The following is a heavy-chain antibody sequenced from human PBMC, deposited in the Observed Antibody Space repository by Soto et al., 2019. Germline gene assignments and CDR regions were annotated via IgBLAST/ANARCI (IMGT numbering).Heavy chain of an antibody. J-gene: IGHJ3*02. CDR2: ISWDGGST. Sequence: GESLKISCAASGFTFDDYTMHWVRQAPGKGLEWVSLISWDGGSTYYADSVKGRFTISRDNSKNSLYLQMNSLRTEDTALYYCAKANIVVVTGTPERDAFDIWGQGTMVTVSS. CDR3: AKANIVVVTGTPERDAFDI. D-gene: IGHD2-21*02. V-gene: IGHV3-43*01. CDR1: GFTFDDYT.